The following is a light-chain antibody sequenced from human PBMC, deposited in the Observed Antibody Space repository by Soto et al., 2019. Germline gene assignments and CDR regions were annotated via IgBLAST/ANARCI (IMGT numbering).Light chain of an antibody. Sequence: QSALTQPASVSGSPGQSITISCTGTSSDVGGYNYVSWYQQHPGKAPKLMIYEVTNRPSGVSNRFSGSKSGNTASLTISGLQDDDEADYYCSSYTSSITYVFGTGTKLTVL. V-gene: IGLV2-14*01. CDR2: EVT. CDR3: SSYTSSITYV. J-gene: IGLJ1*01. CDR1: SSDVGGYNY.